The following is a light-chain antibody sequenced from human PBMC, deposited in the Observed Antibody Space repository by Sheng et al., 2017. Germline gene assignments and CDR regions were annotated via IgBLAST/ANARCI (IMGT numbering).Light chain of an antibody. Sequence: DIQMTQSPSSLSASVGDRVTITCRASQSISNYFNWYQQKPGKAPQLLIYAASSLQSGVPSRFSGSGSGTDFTLTISSLQPEDFATYYCQQTYSTLWAFGQGTKVEFK. CDR2: AAS. J-gene: IGKJ1*01. CDR3: QQTYSTLWA. V-gene: IGKV1-39*01. CDR1: QSISNY.